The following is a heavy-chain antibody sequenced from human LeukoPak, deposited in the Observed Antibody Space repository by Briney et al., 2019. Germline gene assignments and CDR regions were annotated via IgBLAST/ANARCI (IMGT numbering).Heavy chain of an antibody. V-gene: IGHV1-8*01. D-gene: IGHD5-18*01. CDR3: ARVSGYSYVDYYYYGMDV. CDR2: MNPDSGNT. Sequence: ASVKVSCKASGYIFSRYNINWVRQATGQGLEWMGWMNPDSGNTGYAHKFQGRVTMTRNTSISTAYMELSGLRSEDTAVYYCARVSGYSYVDYYYYGMDVWGQGTTVTVSS. J-gene: IGHJ6*02. CDR1: GYIFSRYN.